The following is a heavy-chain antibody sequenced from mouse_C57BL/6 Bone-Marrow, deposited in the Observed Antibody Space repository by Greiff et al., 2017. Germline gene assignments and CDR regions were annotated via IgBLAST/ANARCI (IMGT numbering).Heavy chain of an antibody. CDR2: INPGSGGT. J-gene: IGHJ2*01. D-gene: IGHD1-1*01. CDR1: GYAFTNYL. CDR3: ARWGYGSLVLFDY. V-gene: IGHV1-54*01. Sequence: QVQLQQSGAELVRPGTSVTVSCKASGYAFTNYLIGWVKQRPGQGLEWIGVINPGSGGTNYNEKFKGKATLTADKSSSTAYMQLSSLTSEDSAVYFCARWGYGSLVLFDYWGQGTTLTVSA.